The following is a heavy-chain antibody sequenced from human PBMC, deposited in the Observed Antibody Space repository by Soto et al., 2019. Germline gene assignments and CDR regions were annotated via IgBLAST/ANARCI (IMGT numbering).Heavy chain of an antibody. CDR3: AKATATGVGAFFI. CDR2: ILVDGRT. D-gene: IGHD2-8*01. CDR1: GFSCSSYD. Sequence: GGSLRLSCAASGFSCSSYDMSWVRQAPGKGLEWVSTILVDGRTFYVDSVMGRFTISRDSSQYTVYLQMNSLTAGDTALYYCAKATATGVGAFFICGQQTMVTVS. J-gene: IGHJ3*02. V-gene: IGHV3-23*01.